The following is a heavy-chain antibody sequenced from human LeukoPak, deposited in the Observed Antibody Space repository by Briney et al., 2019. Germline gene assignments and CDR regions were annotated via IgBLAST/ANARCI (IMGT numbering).Heavy chain of an antibody. CDR3: ARVFFWSSWYMDV. CDR2: INHSGST. CDR1: GGSFSGYY. J-gene: IGHJ6*03. V-gene: IGHV4-34*01. D-gene: IGHD3-3*01. Sequence: SETLSLTCAVYGGSFSGYYWSWIRQPPGKGLEWIGEINHSGSTNYNPSLKSRVTISVDTSKNQFSLKLSSVTAADTAVYYCARVFFWSSWYMDVWGKGTTVTVSS.